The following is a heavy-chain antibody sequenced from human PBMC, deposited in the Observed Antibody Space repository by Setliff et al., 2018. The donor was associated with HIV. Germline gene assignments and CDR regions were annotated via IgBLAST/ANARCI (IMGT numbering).Heavy chain of an antibody. CDR1: GGSISSHY. CDR2: IYYSGST. Sequence: PSETLSLTCTVSGGSISSHYWSWIRQPPGKGLEWIGSIYYSGSTNYNPSLKSRVTISVDPSKNQILLRLSSVTAADTAVYYCARLSGGMVPNYWGQGTLVTVS. J-gene: IGHJ4*02. CDR3: ARLSGGMVPNY. V-gene: IGHV4-59*08. D-gene: IGHD3-10*01.